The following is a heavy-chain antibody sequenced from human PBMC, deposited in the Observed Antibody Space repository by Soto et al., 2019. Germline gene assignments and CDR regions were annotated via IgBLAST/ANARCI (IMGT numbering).Heavy chain of an antibody. CDR2: ISASGGST. J-gene: IGHJ4*02. Sequence: SLRLSCAASGFTFSNYVLSWVRQAPGKGLDWVSGISASGGSTYYADSVTGRFTISRDNSKNTLYLQMNSLRAEDTAVYYCAKEREYSRSSPFDYWGQGTLVTVSS. CDR3: AKEREYSRSSPFDY. V-gene: IGHV3-23*01. D-gene: IGHD6-6*01. CDR1: GFTFSNYV.